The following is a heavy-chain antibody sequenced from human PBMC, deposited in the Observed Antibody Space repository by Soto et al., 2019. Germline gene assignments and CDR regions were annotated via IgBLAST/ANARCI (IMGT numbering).Heavy chain of an antibody. Sequence: GGSLRLSCAASGLTFISYAMSWVRQTPGKGLEWVSGLSGSGTSTYYADSVKGRFTISRDNSRDTLFLQMNSLTADDTAVYYCAKATTNGGWFNPFDSWGQGALVTVSS. CDR3: AKATTNGGWFNPFDS. CDR2: LSGSGTST. CDR1: GLTFISYA. J-gene: IGHJ4*02. V-gene: IGHV3-23*01. D-gene: IGHD6-19*01.